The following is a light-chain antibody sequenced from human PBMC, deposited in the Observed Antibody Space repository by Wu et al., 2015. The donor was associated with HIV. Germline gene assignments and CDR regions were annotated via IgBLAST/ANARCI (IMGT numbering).Light chain of an antibody. V-gene: IGKV3-15*01. CDR2: GAS. CDR1: QSVSSN. CDR3: QQYNTWYT. J-gene: IGKJ2*01. Sequence: EIVMTQSPATLSVSPGERASLSCRASQSVSSNLAWYQQKPGQAPRLLIYGASTRVTGIPARFSGSGSGTEFTLTIRSMQSEDFAVYYCQQYNTWYTFGQGTKLEI.